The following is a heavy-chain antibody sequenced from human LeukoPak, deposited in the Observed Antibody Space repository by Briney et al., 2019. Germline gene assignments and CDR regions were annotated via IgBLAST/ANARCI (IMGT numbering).Heavy chain of an antibody. CDR2: IIPIFGTA. J-gene: IGHJ4*02. D-gene: IGHD5-24*01. Sequence: GASVKVSCKASGGTFSSYAISWVRQAPGQGLEWMGGIIPIFGTANYAQKLQGRVTITADESTSTAYMELSSLRSEDTAVYYCARDGRDGYNPFDYWGQGTLVTVSS. V-gene: IGHV1-69*13. CDR1: GGTFSSYA. CDR3: ARDGRDGYNPFDY.